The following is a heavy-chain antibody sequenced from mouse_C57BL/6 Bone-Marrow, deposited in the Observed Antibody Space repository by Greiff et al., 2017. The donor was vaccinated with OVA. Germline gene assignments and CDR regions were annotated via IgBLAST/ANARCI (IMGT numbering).Heavy chain of an antibody. CDR1: GYAFSSSW. D-gene: IGHD2-3*01. Sequence: VQLQESGPELVKPGASVKISCKASGYAFSSSWMNWVKQRPGKGLEWIGRIYPGDGDTNYNGKFKGKATLTADKSSSTAYMQLSSLTSEDSAVDFCARHEDGYYASYFASWGRGTALTVTS. CDR3: ARHEDGYYASYFAS. J-gene: IGHJ2*01. CDR2: IYPGDGDT. V-gene: IGHV1-82*01.